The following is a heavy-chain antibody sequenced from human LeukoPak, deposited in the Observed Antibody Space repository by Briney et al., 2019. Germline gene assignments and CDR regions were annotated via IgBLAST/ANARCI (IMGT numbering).Heavy chain of an antibody. CDR2: IYYSGST. V-gene: IGHV4-59*01. J-gene: IGHJ4*02. CDR3: ARTNEYSSSFDY. Sequence: SETLSLTCTVSGGSISSYYWNWIRQPPGKGLEWIGYIYYSGSTNYNPSPKSRVTISVDTSKNQFSLKLSSVTAADTAVYYCARTNEYSSSFDYWGQGTLVTFSS. CDR1: GGSISSYY. D-gene: IGHD6-6*01.